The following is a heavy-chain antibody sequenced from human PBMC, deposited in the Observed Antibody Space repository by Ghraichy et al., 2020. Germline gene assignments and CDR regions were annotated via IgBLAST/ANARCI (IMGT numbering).Heavy chain of an antibody. J-gene: IGHJ6*02. Sequence: GGSLRLSCAASGFNLNNYAMSWVRQAPGKGLEWVSNIHLGNTRGFYADSVKGRFSISRDSVQDSLVLEMNNLRAEDTAVYYCARRWGVVPTALLGMDVWGQGTTVTVSS. D-gene: IGHD2-2*01. CDR2: IHLGNTRG. CDR1: GFNLNNYA. V-gene: IGHV3-48*01. CDR3: ARRWGVVPTALLGMDV.